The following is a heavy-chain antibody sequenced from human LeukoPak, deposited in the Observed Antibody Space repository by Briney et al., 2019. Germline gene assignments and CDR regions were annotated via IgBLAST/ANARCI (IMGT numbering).Heavy chain of an antibody. V-gene: IGHV1-2*02. Sequence: ASVKVSCKASGYTFTGYYMRWVRQAPGQGLEWMGWINPNSGGTNYAQKFQGRVTMTRDTSISTAYMELSRLRSDDTAVYYCARGLYGSGSFDYWGQGTLVTVSS. CDR3: ARGLYGSGSFDY. J-gene: IGHJ4*02. CDR1: GYTFTGYY. CDR2: INPNSGGT. D-gene: IGHD3-10*01.